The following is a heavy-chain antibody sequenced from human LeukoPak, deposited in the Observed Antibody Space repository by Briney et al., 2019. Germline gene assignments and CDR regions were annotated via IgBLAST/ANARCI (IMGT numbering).Heavy chain of an antibody. V-gene: IGHV3-23*01. CDR3: ARGALLEWLVNDY. D-gene: IGHD3-3*01. J-gene: IGHJ4*02. CDR1: GFTFSSYA. Sequence: GGSLRLSYAASGFTFSSYAMSWVRQAPGKGLEWVSAISGSGGSTYYADSVKGRFTISRDNSKNTLYLQMNSLRAEDTAVYYCARGALLEWLVNDYWGQGTLVTVSS. CDR2: ISGSGGST.